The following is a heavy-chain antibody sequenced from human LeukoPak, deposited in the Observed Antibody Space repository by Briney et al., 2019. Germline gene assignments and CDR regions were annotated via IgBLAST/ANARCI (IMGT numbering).Heavy chain of an antibody. CDR3: ARELRDAFDI. CDR1: GYTFTGYY. V-gene: IGHV1-2*06. CDR2: INPNSGGT. Sequence: ASVNVSCKASGYTFTGYYMHWVRQAPGQGLERMGRINPNSGGTNYAQKFQGRVTMTRDTSISTAYMELSRLRSVDTAVYYCARELRDAFDIWGQGTMVTVSS. J-gene: IGHJ3*02. D-gene: IGHD2-21*02.